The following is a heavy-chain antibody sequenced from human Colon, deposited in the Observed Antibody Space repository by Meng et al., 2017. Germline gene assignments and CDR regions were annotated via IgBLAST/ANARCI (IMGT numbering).Heavy chain of an antibody. CDR1: GGSFSGYY. D-gene: IGHD3-16*01. CDR2: INHSGST. V-gene: IGHV4-34*01. CDR3: ARSLGYYDYVWGSYPPGY. J-gene: IGHJ4*02. Sequence: QVPRQRRGAMLFTPSETLSLPCAVYGGSFSGYYWSWIRQPPGKGLEWIGEINHSGSTNYNPSLKSRVTISVDTSKNQFSLKLSSVTAADTAVYYCARSLGYYDYVWGSYPPGYWGQGTLVTVSS.